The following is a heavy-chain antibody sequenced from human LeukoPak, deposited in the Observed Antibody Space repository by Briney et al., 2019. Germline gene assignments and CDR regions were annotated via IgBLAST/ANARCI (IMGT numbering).Heavy chain of an antibody. J-gene: IGHJ4*02. D-gene: IGHD5-18*01. CDR3: ARAPWIQLWFMSRGSLDFDY. Sequence: GGSLRLSCAASGFTFSTYSMNWVRQAPGKGLEWISYITSSSSTIYYADSVKGRFTISRDNAKNSLYLQMTSLRAEDTAVYYCARAPWIQLWFMSRGSLDFDYWGQGTLVTVSS. CDR2: ITSSSSTI. CDR1: GFTFSTYS. V-gene: IGHV3-48*01.